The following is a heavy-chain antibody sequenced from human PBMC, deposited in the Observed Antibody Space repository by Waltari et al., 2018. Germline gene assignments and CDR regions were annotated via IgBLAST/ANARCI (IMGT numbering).Heavy chain of an antibody. J-gene: IGHJ4*02. Sequence: EVQLVESGGGLVQPGRSLRLSCVAPGFTFDDYTMHWVRQPPGKGLEWVSGISWNSGNFGYADFLKGRFTISRDNAKKSIYLEMNSLRAEDTALYYCVKDYTELELQGGFFDYWGQGTLVTVSS. CDR1: GFTFDDYT. CDR2: ISWNSGNF. CDR3: VKDYTELELQGGFFDY. V-gene: IGHV3-9*01. D-gene: IGHD1-7*01.